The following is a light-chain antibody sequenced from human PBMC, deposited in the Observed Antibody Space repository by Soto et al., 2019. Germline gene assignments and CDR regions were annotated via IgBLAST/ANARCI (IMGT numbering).Light chain of an antibody. CDR2: GAS. Sequence: EIVLTQSPGTLSLSPGERATLSCRASQSVSSSYLAWYQQKPGQAPRLLIYGASSRATGIPDRFRGSGSGRYLALTISRLEPQDFAVYYCQQYGSSPSLTFGRGTKVDIK. CDR1: QSVSSSY. V-gene: IGKV3-20*01. CDR3: QQYGSSPSLT. J-gene: IGKJ1*01.